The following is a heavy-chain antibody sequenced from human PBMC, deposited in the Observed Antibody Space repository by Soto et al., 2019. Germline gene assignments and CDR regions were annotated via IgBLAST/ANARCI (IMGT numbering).Heavy chain of an antibody. CDR2: IYYTGST. Sequence: LWQTFTAGSHPIGNNYWGWIRQAPGKGLEWVGYIYYTGSTKYKPPLKSRVTISVDTSKNQVSLKLTSVTAADTAVYYCARLGGYYQAFDNWGQGTLVTVS. CDR1: SHPIGNNY. V-gene: IGHV4-59*08. D-gene: IGHD3-22*01. J-gene: IGHJ4*02. CDR3: ARLGGYYQAFDN.